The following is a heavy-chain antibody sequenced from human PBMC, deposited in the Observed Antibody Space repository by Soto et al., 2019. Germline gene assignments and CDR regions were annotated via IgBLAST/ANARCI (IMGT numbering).Heavy chain of an antibody. Sequence: GGSLRLSCAASGFTFISYAMHWVRQAPGKGLEWVAVISYDGSNKYYADSVKGRFTISRDNSKNTLYLQMNSLRAEDTAVYYCARDSGKSKAVGGTYYYYGMDVWGQGTTVTVSS. J-gene: IGHJ6*02. V-gene: IGHV3-30-3*01. CDR2: ISYDGSNK. CDR1: GFTFISYA. CDR3: ARDSGKSKAVGGTYYYYGMDV. D-gene: IGHD6-19*01.